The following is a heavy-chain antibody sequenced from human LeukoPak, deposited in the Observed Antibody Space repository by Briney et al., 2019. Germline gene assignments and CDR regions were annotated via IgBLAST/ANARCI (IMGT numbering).Heavy chain of an antibody. CDR1: GFTFSSYW. J-gene: IGHJ4*02. Sequence: PGGSLRLSCAASGFTFSSYWMHWVRPARGKGRVWVSRINSDRSSTSYADSVKGPFTISRDNAKNTLYLQMNSLRAEDTAVYYCAGDSYSSGAHFDYWGQGTLVTVSS. V-gene: IGHV3-74*01. D-gene: IGHD6-19*01. CDR2: INSDRSST. CDR3: AGDSYSSGAHFDY.